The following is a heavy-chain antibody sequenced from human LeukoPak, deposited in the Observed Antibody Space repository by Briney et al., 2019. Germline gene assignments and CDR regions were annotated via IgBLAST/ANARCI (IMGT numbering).Heavy chain of an antibody. J-gene: IGHJ4*02. Sequence: GGSLRLSCPASGFTFHNYAIHWVRQAPGKGLEWVSLTSGDGITTYFADSVKGRFTISRDNSKSSLFLQMNSLRTEDTALYYCARDHVYGGADYWGQGTLVTVSS. CDR3: ARDHVYGGADY. V-gene: IGHV3-43*02. D-gene: IGHD5/OR15-5a*01. CDR2: TSGDGITT. CDR1: GFTFHNYA.